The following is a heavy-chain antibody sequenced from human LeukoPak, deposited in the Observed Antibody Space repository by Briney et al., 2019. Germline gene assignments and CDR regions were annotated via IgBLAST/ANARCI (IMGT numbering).Heavy chain of an antibody. J-gene: IGHJ6*02. V-gene: IGHV3-66*01. CDR2: IYSGGST. CDR1: GFTVSSNY. CDR3: ARDETPYYYGMDV. Sequence: GGSLRLSCAASGFTVSSNYMSWVRQAPGKGLEWVSVIYSGGSTYYADSVKGRFTISRDNSKNTLYLQMNSLRAEDTAVYYCARDETPYYYGMDVWGQGTTVTVSS. D-gene: IGHD4-23*01.